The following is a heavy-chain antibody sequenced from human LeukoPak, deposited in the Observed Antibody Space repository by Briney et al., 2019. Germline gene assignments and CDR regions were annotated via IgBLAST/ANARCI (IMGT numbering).Heavy chain of an antibody. CDR2: MNPNSGNT. D-gene: IGHD2-8*01. V-gene: IGHV1-8*01. CDR1: GYTFTSYD. CDR3: ARGTGYCTNGVCYTYFQH. J-gene: IGHJ1*01. Sequence: GSVKVSCKASGYTFTSYDINWVRQATGQGLEWTGWMNPNSGNTGYAQKFRGRVTMTRDTSISTAYMELSSLRSEDTAVYYCARGTGYCTNGVCYTYFQHWGQGTLVTVSS.